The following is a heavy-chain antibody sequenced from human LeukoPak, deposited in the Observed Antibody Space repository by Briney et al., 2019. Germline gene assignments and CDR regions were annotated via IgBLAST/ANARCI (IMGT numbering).Heavy chain of an antibody. CDR2: INHSGSI. CDR1: GGSFSGYY. CDR3: ARRMGRRFGERYYYYHYMDV. D-gene: IGHD3-10*01. J-gene: IGHJ6*03. V-gene: IGHV4-34*01. Sequence: SETLSLTCAVYGGSFSGYYWSWIRQPPGKGLEWIGEINHSGSINYNSSLKSRVTISVDTSKNQFSLKLSSVTAADTAVYCARRMGRRFGERYYYYHYMDVWGKGTTVTISS.